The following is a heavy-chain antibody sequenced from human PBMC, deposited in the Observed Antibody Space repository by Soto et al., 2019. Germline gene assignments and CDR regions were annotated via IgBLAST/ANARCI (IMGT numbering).Heavy chain of an antibody. CDR1: GYSVTSSDYY. CDR2: MFYSGLT. D-gene: IGHD2-15*01. V-gene: IGHV4-39*01. J-gene: IGHJ6*02. CDR3: APLSVSLSGPYGIHV. Sequence: SETLSLTCGVSGYSVTSSDYYWAWIRQPPGKGLEWIGSMFYSGLTYYNPSLKSRVTLSVDTSKNQFSVRLNSVTAADTAVYYCAPLSVSLSGPYGIHVWGQGTTVTVSS.